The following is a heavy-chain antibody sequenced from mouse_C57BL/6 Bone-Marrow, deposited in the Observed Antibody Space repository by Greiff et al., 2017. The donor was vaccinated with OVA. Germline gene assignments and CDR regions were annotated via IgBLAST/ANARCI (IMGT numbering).Heavy chain of an antibody. CDR2: IWWDDDK. D-gene: IGHD6-2*01. CDR3: ARFGLYVGYFDY. Sequence: QVTLKVSGPGILQPSQTLSLTCSFSGFSLSTFGMGVGWIRQPSGQGLEWLAHIWWDDDKYDNPVLRSRLTISKDTSKNQVFLKIAYVDTAGAATYYCARFGLYVGYFDYWGQGTTLTVSS. J-gene: IGHJ2*01. V-gene: IGHV8-8*01. CDR1: GFSLSTFGMG.